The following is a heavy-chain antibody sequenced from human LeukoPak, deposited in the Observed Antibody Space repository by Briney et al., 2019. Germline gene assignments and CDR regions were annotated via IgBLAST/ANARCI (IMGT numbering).Heavy chain of an antibody. V-gene: IGHV1-69*05. D-gene: IGHD2-2*01. CDR3: ARGYCSSTSCYFDP. CDR1: GGTFSSYA. CDR2: IIPIFGTA. Sequence: SVKVSCKASGGTFSSYAISWVRQAPGQGLEWMGGIIPIFGTANYAQKFQGRVTITTDESTSTAYMELSSLRSEDAAVYYCARGYCSSTSCYFDPWGQGTLVTVSS. J-gene: IGHJ5*02.